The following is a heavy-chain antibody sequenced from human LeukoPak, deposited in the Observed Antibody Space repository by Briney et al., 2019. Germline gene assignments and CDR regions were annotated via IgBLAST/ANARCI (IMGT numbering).Heavy chain of an antibody. CDR1: GFSFSLYG. CDR3: ARGTGNNWSYFDY. V-gene: IGHV3-33*01. CDR2: IWYDGSNK. J-gene: IGHJ4*02. D-gene: IGHD1-1*01. Sequence: PGRSLRLSCATSGFSFSLYGMHWVRQAPGKGLEWVAAIWYDGSNKYYSDSVKGRFTISRDNSKNTLYLQMNSLRAEDTTVYYCARGTGNNWSYFDYWGQGTLVTVSS.